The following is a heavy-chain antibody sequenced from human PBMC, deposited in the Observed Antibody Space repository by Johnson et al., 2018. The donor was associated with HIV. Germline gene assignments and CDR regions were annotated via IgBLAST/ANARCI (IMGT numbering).Heavy chain of an antibody. J-gene: IGHJ3*02. V-gene: IGHV3-30*03. D-gene: IGHD6-19*01. CDR3: AGGLRSQIAVAGRGDAFDI. Sequence: QVQLVESGGGVVQPGRSLRLSCAASGFTFSSYGMHWVRQAPGKGLEWVAVISYDGSNQYYGDSVKGRFTISRDNSKNTLYLQMNSLRAEDTAVYYCAGGLRSQIAVAGRGDAFDIWGQGTMVTVSS. CDR1: GFTFSSYG. CDR2: ISYDGSNQ.